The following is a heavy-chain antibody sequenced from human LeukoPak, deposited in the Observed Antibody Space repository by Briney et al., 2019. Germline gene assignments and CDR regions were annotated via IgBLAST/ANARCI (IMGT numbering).Heavy chain of an antibody. J-gene: IGHJ5*02. D-gene: IGHD4-17*01. CDR3: ASKLTTGS. V-gene: IGHV3-66*01. CDR1: GFTVSSNY. Sequence: PGGSLRLSYLVSGFTVSSNYMSWVRQTPGKGLEWVSVIYSGGTTKYADSVKGRFTIYRDTSKNTLYLQMNSLRVEDTAVYYCASKLTTGSWGQGTLVTVSS. CDR2: IYSGGTT.